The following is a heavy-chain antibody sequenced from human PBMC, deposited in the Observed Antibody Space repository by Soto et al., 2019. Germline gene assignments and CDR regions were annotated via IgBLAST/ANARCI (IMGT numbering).Heavy chain of an antibody. D-gene: IGHD6-19*01. Sequence: QVQLQESGPGLVKPSETLSLTCSVSGDSISNNYWSWIRQPAGKGLEWIGRIYISGDTNYNPSLKSRVTMSVDTSKNQFYLKLSSVTAADTAMYYCAREYTETVAGPTPYYFDYWGQGTLVTVSA. J-gene: IGHJ4*02. V-gene: IGHV4-4*07. CDR2: IYISGDT. CDR3: AREYTETVAGPTPYYFDY. CDR1: GDSISNNY.